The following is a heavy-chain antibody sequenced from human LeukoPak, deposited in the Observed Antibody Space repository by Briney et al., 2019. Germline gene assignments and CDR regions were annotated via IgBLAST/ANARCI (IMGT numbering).Heavy chain of an antibody. J-gene: IGHJ4*02. V-gene: IGHV4-34*01. CDR3: ARGGGRGYCSSTSCYVYNY. CDR2: INHSGST. CDR1: GGSFSGYY. Sequence: SETLSLTCAVYGGSFSGYYWSWIRQPPGKGLEWIGEINHSGSTNYNPSLKSRVTIPVDTSKNQFSLKLSSVTAADTAVYYCARGGGRGYCSSTSCYVYNYWGQGTLVTVSS. D-gene: IGHD2-2*01.